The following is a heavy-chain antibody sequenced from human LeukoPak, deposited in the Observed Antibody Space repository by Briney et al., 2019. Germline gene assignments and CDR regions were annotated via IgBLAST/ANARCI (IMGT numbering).Heavy chain of an antibody. CDR2: ISGSGGTT. J-gene: IGHJ4*02. CDR3: AKDHDWLAAAGSFDY. V-gene: IGHV3-23*01. Sequence: GGSLRLSCAASGFTFSSYVMSWVRQAPGKGLEWVSDISGSGGTTYYADSVKGRFTISRDNSKNTVYLQMNSLRAEDTAVYYCAKDHDWLAAAGSFDYWGQGTLVTVSS. CDR1: GFTFSSYV. D-gene: IGHD6-13*01.